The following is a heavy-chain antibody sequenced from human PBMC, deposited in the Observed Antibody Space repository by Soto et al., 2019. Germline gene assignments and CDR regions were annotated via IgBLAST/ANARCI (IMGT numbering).Heavy chain of an antibody. J-gene: IGHJ5*01. CDR1: GFRFGDYG. Sequence: QLVESGGGLVQPGRSLRLSCATSGFRFGDYGMSWFRQAPGKGLEWVGFISTEPYGAATQYAAAVKGRFTITRDDSKRIVDLQMSSLKTEDTAIYYCSRKVTLSGVVLPTHWFDSWGQGTLVTVSS. V-gene: IGHV3-49*03. CDR2: ISTEPYGAAT. CDR3: SRKVTLSGVVLPTHWFDS. D-gene: IGHD3-3*01.